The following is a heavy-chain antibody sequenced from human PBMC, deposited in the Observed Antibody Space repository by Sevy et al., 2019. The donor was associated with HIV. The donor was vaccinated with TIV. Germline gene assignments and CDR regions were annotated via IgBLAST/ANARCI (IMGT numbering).Heavy chain of an antibody. CDR3: TRGLATVDTPEDYFDY. V-gene: IGHV3-49*03. CDR1: GFTFGDYA. CDR2: IRRNSYEPYGGTT. J-gene: IGHJ4*02. Sequence: GGSLRLSCTSSGFTFGDYAMSWFRQAPGKGLEWVAFIRRNSYEPYGGTTEYAASVKGRFTISRDDSKSIAYLEMNSLKAEDTAVYYCTRGLATVDTPEDYFDYWGQGTLVTVSS. D-gene: IGHD4-17*01.